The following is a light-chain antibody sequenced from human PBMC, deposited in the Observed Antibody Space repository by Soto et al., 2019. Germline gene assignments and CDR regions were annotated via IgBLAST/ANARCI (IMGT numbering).Light chain of an antibody. V-gene: IGKV3-20*01. Sequence: EIVLTQSPGTLSLSPGERATLSCRASQSINSRYLAWYQQKPSQAPRLLIYGASSRATGIPDRFSGSGSGTDFTLTISRLEPEDFAVYYCQQLGSSPGFTFGPGTKVDIK. CDR3: QQLGSSPGFT. CDR2: GAS. J-gene: IGKJ3*01. CDR1: QSINSRY.